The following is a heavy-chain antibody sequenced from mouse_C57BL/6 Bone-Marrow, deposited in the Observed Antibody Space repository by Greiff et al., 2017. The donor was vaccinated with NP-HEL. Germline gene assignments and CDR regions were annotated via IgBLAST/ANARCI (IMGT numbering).Heavy chain of an antibody. V-gene: IGHV1-64*01. Sequence: VQLQQSGAELVKPGASVKLSCKASGYTFTSYWMHWVKQRPGQGLEWIGMIHPNSGSTNYNEKFKSKATLTVDKSSSTAYMQLSSLTSEDSAVYYCAGYYDYDGFAYWGQGTLVTVSA. CDR2: IHPNSGST. CDR1: GYTFTSYW. J-gene: IGHJ3*01. D-gene: IGHD2-4*01. CDR3: AGYYDYDGFAY.